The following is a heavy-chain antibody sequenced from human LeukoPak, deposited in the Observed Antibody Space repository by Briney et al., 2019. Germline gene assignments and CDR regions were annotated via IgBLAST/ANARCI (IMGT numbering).Heavy chain of an antibody. V-gene: IGHV1-18*01. Sequence: ASVKVSCEASGGTFSSYGISWVRQAPGQGLEWMGWISAYNGNTNYAQKLQGRVTMTTDTSTSTAYMELRSLRSDDTAVYYCARSPTTANYYYYYMDVWGKGTTVTVSS. CDR1: GGTFSSYG. CDR3: ARSPTTANYYYYYMDV. D-gene: IGHD1-26*01. J-gene: IGHJ6*03. CDR2: ISAYNGNT.